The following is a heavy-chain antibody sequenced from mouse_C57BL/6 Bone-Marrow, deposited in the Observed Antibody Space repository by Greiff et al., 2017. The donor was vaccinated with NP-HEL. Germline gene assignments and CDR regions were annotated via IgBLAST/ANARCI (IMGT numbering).Heavy chain of an antibody. J-gene: IGHJ2*01. CDR3: ASLRDSGSSYSFDY. Sequence: EVKLVESGGGLVQPGGSLKLSCAASGFTFSDYGMAWVRQAPRKGPEWVAFISNLAYSIYYADTVTGRFTISRENAKNTLYLEMSSLRSEDTAMYYCASLRDSGSSYSFDYGGQGTTLPVSS. D-gene: IGHD1-1*01. CDR1: GFTFSDYG. CDR2: ISNLAYSI. V-gene: IGHV5-15*01.